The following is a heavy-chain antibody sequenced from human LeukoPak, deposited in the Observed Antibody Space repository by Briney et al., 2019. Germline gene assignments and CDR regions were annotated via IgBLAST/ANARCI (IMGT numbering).Heavy chain of an antibody. V-gene: IGHV4-30-4*08. CDR1: GGSISSGYYY. J-gene: IGHJ3*02. D-gene: IGHD3-22*01. Sequence: SQTLSLTCTASGGSISSGYYYWSWIRQPPGKGLEWIGYIYYSGSTYYNPSLKSRVTISVDTSKNQFSPKLSSVTAADTAVYYCAGDGEYDSSGSGAFDIWGQGTMVTVSS. CDR3: AGDGEYDSSGSGAFDI. CDR2: IYYSGST.